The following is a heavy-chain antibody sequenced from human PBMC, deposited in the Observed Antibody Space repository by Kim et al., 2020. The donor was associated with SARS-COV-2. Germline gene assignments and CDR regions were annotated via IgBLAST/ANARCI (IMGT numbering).Heavy chain of an antibody. D-gene: IGHD5-12*01. V-gene: IGHV3-23*01. Sequence: GSTYYADSGKGRFTISRDNSKNPLYLQMNSLRAEDTAVYYCAKGATGFDYWGQGTLVTVSS. CDR2: GST. J-gene: IGHJ4*02. CDR3: AKGATGFDY.